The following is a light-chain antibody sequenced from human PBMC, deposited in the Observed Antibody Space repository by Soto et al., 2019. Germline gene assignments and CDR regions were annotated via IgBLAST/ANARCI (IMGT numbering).Light chain of an antibody. Sequence: EIVLTQSPATLSLSPGERATLSCRASQTVSSSSLAWYQQKPGQAPRLLIYGASSRATGIPDRFSGSGSGTDFTLTISSLEPEDFAVYYYQQYGSSPRTFGQGTKVDI. J-gene: IGKJ1*01. CDR3: QQYGSSPRT. V-gene: IGKV3-20*01. CDR2: GAS. CDR1: QTVSSSS.